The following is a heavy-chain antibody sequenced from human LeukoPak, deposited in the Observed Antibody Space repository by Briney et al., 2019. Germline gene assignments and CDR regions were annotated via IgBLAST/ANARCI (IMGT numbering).Heavy chain of an antibody. CDR2: ISSSSSYI. CDR3: ARSLSAAGTGY. V-gene: IGHV3-21*01. J-gene: IGHJ4*02. D-gene: IGHD6-13*01. CDR1: GFIFSNAW. Sequence: GGSLRLSCAASGFIFSNAWMNWVRQAPGKGLEWVSSISSSSSYIYYADSVKGRFTISRDNAKNSLYLQMNSLRAEDTAVYYCARSLSAAGTGYWGQGTLVTVSS.